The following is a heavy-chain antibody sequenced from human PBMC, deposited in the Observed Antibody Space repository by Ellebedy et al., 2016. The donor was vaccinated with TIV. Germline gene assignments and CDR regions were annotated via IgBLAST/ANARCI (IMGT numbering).Heavy chain of an antibody. CDR2: IGGSGGST. D-gene: IGHD1-1*01. CDR1: GFNFSRNG. V-gene: IGHV3-23*01. Sequence: GGSLRLSXAASGFNFSRNGMSWVRQAPGKGLEWVSTIGGSGGSTYYADSVKGRFTISRDNSKNTLYLQMNSLRADDTAVYYCAKGTSNWDYWGQGTLVTVSS. J-gene: IGHJ4*02. CDR3: AKGTSNWDY.